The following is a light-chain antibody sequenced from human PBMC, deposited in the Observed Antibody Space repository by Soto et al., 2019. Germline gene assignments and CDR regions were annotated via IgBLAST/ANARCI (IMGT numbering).Light chain of an antibody. CDR1: QSVSSSY. CDR2: GAS. CDR3: QQYGSSPPQT. Sequence: EIVLTQSPGTLSLSPGERATLSCRASQSVSSSYLAWYQQKPGQAPRLLIYGASSRATGIPDRFSGSGSGTDVTLTISRLEPEDFAVYYCQQYGSSPPQTFGQGTKVEIK. J-gene: IGKJ1*01. V-gene: IGKV3-20*01.